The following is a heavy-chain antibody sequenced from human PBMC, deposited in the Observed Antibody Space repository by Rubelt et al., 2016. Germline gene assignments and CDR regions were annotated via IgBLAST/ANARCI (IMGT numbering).Heavy chain of an antibody. CDR1: GFTFSSYA. CDR2: ISYDGSNK. D-gene: IGHD2-2*01. J-gene: IGHJ4*02. Sequence: QVQLVESGGGVVQPGRSLRLSCAASGFTFSSYAMHWVLQAPGKGLEWVAVISYDGSNKYYADSVKGRFNISRDNSKNTLYLQVNSLGAEDTAGYYCAREITPADLDWGQGTLVTVSS. V-gene: IGHV3-30*04. CDR3: AREITPADLD.